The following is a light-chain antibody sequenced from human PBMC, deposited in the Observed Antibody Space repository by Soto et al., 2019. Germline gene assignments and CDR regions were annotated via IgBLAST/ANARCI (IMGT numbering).Light chain of an antibody. J-gene: IGKJ1*01. CDR2: AAS. Sequence: DIQMTQSPSSLSTSVGDRVTMTCRASQAISIYLAWYQQKPGKVPKLLIYAASTLQSGVPSRFSGSGSGTDFTLTISSLQPEDVATYYCQKYNSAPPTFGQGTKVEIK. V-gene: IGKV1-27*01. CDR1: QAISIY. CDR3: QKYNSAPPT.